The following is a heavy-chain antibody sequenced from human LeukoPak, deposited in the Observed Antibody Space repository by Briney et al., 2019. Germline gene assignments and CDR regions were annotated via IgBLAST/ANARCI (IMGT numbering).Heavy chain of an antibody. V-gene: IGHV3-23*01. CDR2: ISGSGGST. J-gene: IGHJ3*02. Sequence: GGSLRLSCAASGFTFSSYAMSWVRQAPGKGLEWVSAISGSGGSTYYADSVKGRFTISRDNSKNILFVQMNSLRAEDTAVYYCAKDRRELDVFDIWGQGTMVTVSS. CDR1: GFTFSSYA. CDR3: AKDRRELDVFDI.